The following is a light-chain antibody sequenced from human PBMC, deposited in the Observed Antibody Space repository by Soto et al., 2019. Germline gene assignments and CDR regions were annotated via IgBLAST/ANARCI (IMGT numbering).Light chain of an antibody. Sequence: EIVLTQSPGTLSLSPGERATLSCRASQSVSSSYLAWYQQKPGQAPRLLIYGASRSATGIPDRFSGSGSGTDLALTISSMGPEDFAVYYCQQYGSSPSAYTFGQGTKLEIK. CDR1: QSVSSSY. CDR3: QQYGSSPSAYT. V-gene: IGKV3-20*01. CDR2: GAS. J-gene: IGKJ2*01.